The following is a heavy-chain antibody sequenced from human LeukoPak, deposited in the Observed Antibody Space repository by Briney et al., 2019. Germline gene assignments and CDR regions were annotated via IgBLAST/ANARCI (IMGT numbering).Heavy chain of an antibody. J-gene: IGHJ4*02. CDR3: ARDTAPYGD. V-gene: IGHV3-30*03. D-gene: IGHD3-10*01. Sequence: GGSLRLSCAASGFTFSNYGMHWVRQAPGKGLEWVAVLSYDGSNEYYADSVKGRFTISRDNSKNTLYLQMNSLRAEDTAVYYCARDTAPYGDWGQGTLVTVSS. CDR1: GFTFSNYG. CDR2: LSYDGSNE.